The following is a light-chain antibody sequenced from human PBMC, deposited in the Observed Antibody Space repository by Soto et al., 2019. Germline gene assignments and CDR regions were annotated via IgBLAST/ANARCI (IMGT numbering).Light chain of an antibody. CDR1: QSVSSTY. Sequence: EIVLTQSPGTLSLSPGERATLSCRASQSVSSTYLAWYQQKPGQAPRLLIYDASSRATGIPDRFSGSGSGTDFTLTISRLEPEDFAVYYCQQYGSSPGLFTFGPGTKADFK. J-gene: IGKJ3*01. CDR2: DAS. CDR3: QQYGSSPGLFT. V-gene: IGKV3-20*01.